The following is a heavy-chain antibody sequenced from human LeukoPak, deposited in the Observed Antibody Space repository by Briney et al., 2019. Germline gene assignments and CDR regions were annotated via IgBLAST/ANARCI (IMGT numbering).Heavy chain of an antibody. CDR2: ISGSGSAI. Sequence: PGGSLRLSCAVSGFIFSDYYMSWIRRAPGKGLECISYISGSGSAIYYADSLQGRFTISRDNAKNSLYLQTNSLRAEDTAVYYCARRPYSSSWYYFDYWGQGTLVTVSS. D-gene: IGHD6-13*01. V-gene: IGHV3-11*04. J-gene: IGHJ4*02. CDR3: ARRPYSSSWYYFDY. CDR1: GFIFSDYY.